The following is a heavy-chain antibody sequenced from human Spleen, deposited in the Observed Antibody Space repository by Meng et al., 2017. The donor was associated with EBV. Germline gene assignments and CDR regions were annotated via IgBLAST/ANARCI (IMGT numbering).Heavy chain of an antibody. CDR3: ASESGRGFTPDY. J-gene: IGHJ4*02. V-gene: IGHV1-69*01. CDR1: GGTCRSDA. Sequence: VQVVQSEAEVKMPGSSGMVACKTSGGTCRSDAISWVRQAPGQGVVWMGGLIPMTGVAHYEQKFQDRVSIIADESTSTHYLELSSLRSEDTAIYFCASESGRGFTPDYWGQGTLVTVSS. CDR2: LIPMTGVA. D-gene: IGHD3-10*01.